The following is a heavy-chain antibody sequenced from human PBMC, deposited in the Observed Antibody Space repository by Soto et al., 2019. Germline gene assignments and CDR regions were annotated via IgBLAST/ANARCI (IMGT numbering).Heavy chain of an antibody. D-gene: IGHD5-12*01. CDR2: IIPIIGTA. V-gene: IGHV1-69*01. Sequence: QVQLVQSGAEVKKPGSSVKVSCKASGGTFNNYAISWVRQAPGQGLEWMGGIIPIIGTADYAHKFKGSLAISADESTGTTFMELSSLRSEDTALYYCARGGVDVVATSAFDYWGQGTLVTVSS. J-gene: IGHJ4*02. CDR1: GGTFNNYA. CDR3: ARGGVDVVATSAFDY.